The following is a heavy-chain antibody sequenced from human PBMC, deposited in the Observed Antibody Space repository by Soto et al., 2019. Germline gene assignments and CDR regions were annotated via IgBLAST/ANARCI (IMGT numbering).Heavy chain of an antibody. J-gene: IGHJ4*02. Sequence: SETLSLTCTVSGGSISSSSYYWGWIRQPPGKGLEWIGSIYYSGSTYYNPSLKSRVTISVDTSKNQFSLKLSSVTAADTAVYYCARRLRFLEWSGGGYFDYWGQGTLVTSPQ. CDR2: IYYSGST. V-gene: IGHV4-39*01. D-gene: IGHD3-3*01. CDR1: GGSISSSSYY. CDR3: ARRLRFLEWSGGGYFDY.